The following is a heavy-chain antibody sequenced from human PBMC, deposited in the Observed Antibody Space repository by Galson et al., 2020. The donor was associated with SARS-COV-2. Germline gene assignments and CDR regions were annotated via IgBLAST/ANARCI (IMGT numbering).Heavy chain of an antibody. CDR1: GKTLTELS. Sequence: ASVKVSCNVSGKTLTELSMQWVRHAPGKGLEWMGGFNPEHGKTIYAQKFQGRITMSEDTSTDTAYMELSSLRSEDTAMFYCATDFDWMFSGWGQGTLVTVS. CDR3: ATDFDWMFSG. CDR2: FNPEHGKT. J-gene: IGHJ4*02. V-gene: IGHV1-24*01. D-gene: IGHD3-9*01.